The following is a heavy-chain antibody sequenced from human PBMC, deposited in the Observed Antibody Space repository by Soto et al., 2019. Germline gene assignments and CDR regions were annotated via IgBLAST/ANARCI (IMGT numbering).Heavy chain of an antibody. J-gene: IGHJ5*02. Sequence: QITLKESGPTLVKPTQTLTLTCTFSGFSLSASGAGVGWIRQPPGKALEWLALIYWDDDKRYSPSLKSRLTNTKDTSNKQVVLTRTNMDPADTATYYCAHRRIAMTQNWFDPWGQGTLVTVSS. CDR2: IYWDDDK. V-gene: IGHV2-5*02. CDR3: AHRRIAMTQNWFDP. D-gene: IGHD6-13*01. CDR1: GFSLSASGAG.